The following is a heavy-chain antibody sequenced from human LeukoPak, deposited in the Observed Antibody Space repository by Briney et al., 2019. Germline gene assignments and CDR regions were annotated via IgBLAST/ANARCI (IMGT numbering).Heavy chain of an antibody. Sequence: GGSLRLSCAAPGLTFSSYWMTWVRQAPGKGLERVPNIKQDGSEKYYVDAVKGRFTISRDNAKNSLYLQKKSQRAEDTAVYYCASGVLYDSGTPTSCWGQGTLVTVSS. CDR2: IKQDGSEK. CDR1: GLTFSSYW. V-gene: IGHV3-7*05. D-gene: IGHD3-10*01. J-gene: IGHJ4*02. CDR3: ASGVLYDSGTPTSC.